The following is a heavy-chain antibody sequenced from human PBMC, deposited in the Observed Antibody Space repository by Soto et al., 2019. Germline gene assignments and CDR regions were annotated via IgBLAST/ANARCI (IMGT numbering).Heavy chain of an antibody. Sequence: GGSLRLSCAASGFTFSSYSMNWVRQAPGKGLEWVSYISSSSSTIYYADSVKGRFTISRDNAKNSLYLQMNSLRAEDTAVYYCARDVDYSNPSGYYYYMDVWGKGTTVTVSS. J-gene: IGHJ6*03. CDR3: ARDVDYSNPSGYYYYMDV. V-gene: IGHV3-48*01. CDR2: ISSSSSTI. D-gene: IGHD4-4*01. CDR1: GFTFSSYS.